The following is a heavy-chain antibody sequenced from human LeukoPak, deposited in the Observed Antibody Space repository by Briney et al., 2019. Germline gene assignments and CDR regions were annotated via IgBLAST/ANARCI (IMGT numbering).Heavy chain of an antibody. Sequence: ASVKVSCKASDHLFASYHFSWVRQAPGQGLEWMGWITNDNDDTVYAQKFQGRVTMTTDTSTTTAFMELRSLRSDDTAVYYCASLNYDILAGSVSLDYWGQGTLVTVSS. V-gene: IGHV1-18*01. CDR1: DHLFASYH. D-gene: IGHD3-9*01. CDR2: ITNDNDDT. CDR3: ASLNYDILAGSVSLDY. J-gene: IGHJ4*02.